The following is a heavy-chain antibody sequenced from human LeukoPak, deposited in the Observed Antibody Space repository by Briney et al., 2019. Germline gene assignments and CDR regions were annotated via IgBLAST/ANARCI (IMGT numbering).Heavy chain of an antibody. V-gene: IGHV4-39*01. CDR1: GGSISSSSYY. Sequence: SETLSLTCTVSGGSISSSSYYWGWIRQPPGTGLEWIGSIYYSGGTYYNPSLKSRVTISVDTSKNQFSLKLSSVTAADTAVYYCARHDGEQWLLFDYWGQGTLVTVSS. D-gene: IGHD6-19*01. J-gene: IGHJ4*02. CDR2: IYYSGGT. CDR3: ARHDGEQWLLFDY.